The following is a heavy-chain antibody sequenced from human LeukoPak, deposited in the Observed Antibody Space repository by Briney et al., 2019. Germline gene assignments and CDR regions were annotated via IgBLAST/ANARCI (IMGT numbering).Heavy chain of an antibody. Sequence: GASVKISCKASGYTFTSYGISWVRQAPGQGLEWMGWISAYDGNTNYAQKVQDRVTMTTDTSTSTAYMELRSLRSDDTAMYYCARDDYSRVSGVDYWGQGTLVTVSS. CDR1: GYTFTSYG. V-gene: IGHV1-18*01. CDR2: ISAYDGNT. D-gene: IGHD6-13*01. J-gene: IGHJ4*02. CDR3: ARDDYSRVSGVDY.